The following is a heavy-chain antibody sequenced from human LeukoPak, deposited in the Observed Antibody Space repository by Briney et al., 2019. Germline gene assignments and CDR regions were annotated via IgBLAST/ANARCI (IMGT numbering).Heavy chain of an antibody. V-gene: IGHV4-39*01. CDR2: ISYSGST. CDR3: ARLRWFSALFFDY. CDR1: GGSISSTSYY. Sequence: SETLSLTCTVSGGSISSTSYYWGWIRQPPGKGLEWIGSISYSGSTYYNPSLESRVTISVDTSKNQFSLKLSSVTAADTAVYYCARLRWFSALFFDYWGQGTLVTVSS. J-gene: IGHJ4*02. D-gene: IGHD3-10*01.